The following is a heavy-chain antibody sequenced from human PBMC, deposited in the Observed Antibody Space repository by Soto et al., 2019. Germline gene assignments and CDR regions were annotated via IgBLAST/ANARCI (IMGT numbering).Heavy chain of an antibody. D-gene: IGHD3-3*01. CDR3: ARDGPIFGVDRRGRYYYGMDV. CDR2: ISAYNGNT. J-gene: IGHJ6*02. Sequence: GASVKVSCKASGYTFTSYSMHWVRQAPGQRLEWMGWISAYNGNTNYAQKLQGRVTMTTDTSTSTAYMELRSLRSDDTAVYYCARDGPIFGVDRRGRYYYGMDVWGQGTTVTVPS. CDR1: GYTFTSYS. V-gene: IGHV1-18*01.